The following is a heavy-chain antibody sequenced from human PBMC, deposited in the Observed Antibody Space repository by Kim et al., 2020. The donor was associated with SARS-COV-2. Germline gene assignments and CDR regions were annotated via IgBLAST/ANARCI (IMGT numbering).Heavy chain of an antibody. Sequence: GGSLRLSCAASGFTVSSNFMSWVRQAPGKGLECVSVISSGGTTYYADSVKGRFTISRDNSKNTLYLQMNGLRAEDTAVYYCARDRPTAGGTTYWGQGTLV. D-gene: IGHD6-13*01. CDR1: GFTVSSNF. V-gene: IGHV3-66*01. CDR2: ISSGGTT. CDR3: ARDRPTAGGTTY. J-gene: IGHJ4*02.